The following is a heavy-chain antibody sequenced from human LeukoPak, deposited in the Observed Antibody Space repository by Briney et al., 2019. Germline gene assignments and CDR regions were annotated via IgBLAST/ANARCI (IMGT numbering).Heavy chain of an antibody. D-gene: IGHD3-22*01. Sequence: GRSLRLSCAASGFSFTSYAMSWVRQAPGKGLGWVSTIRGSGRSTFYAGSVKGRFTISRDNSKNTLYMQMNSLRVEDTAVYYCAKDRGWLVDYWGQGTLVTVSS. CDR2: IRGSGRST. CDR3: AKDRGWLVDY. J-gene: IGHJ4*02. V-gene: IGHV3-23*01. CDR1: GFSFTSYA.